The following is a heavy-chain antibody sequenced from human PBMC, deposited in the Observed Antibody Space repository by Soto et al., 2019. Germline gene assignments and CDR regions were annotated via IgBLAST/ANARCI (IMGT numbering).Heavy chain of an antibody. J-gene: IGHJ6*02. V-gene: IGHV4-59*01. D-gene: IGHD3-9*01. CDR3: ARGRFFDWSRHYYYGMDV. CDR1: GGSISSYY. CDR2: IYYSGST. Sequence: SETLSLTCTVSGGSISSYYWSWIRQPPGKGLEWIGYIYYSGSTNYNPSLKSRVTISVDTSKNQFSLKLSSVTAADTAVYYCARGRFFDWSRHYYYGMDVWGQGTTVTVSS.